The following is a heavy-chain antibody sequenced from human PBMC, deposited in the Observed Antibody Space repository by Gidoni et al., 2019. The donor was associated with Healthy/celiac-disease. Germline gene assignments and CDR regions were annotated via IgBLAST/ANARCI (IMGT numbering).Heavy chain of an antibody. CDR1: GYPFTSYS. CDR3: ARDREGRCSGGSCYSHYYYYGMDV. CDR2: INPSGGST. D-gene: IGHD2-15*01. Sequence: QVQLVQSGAEVKKPGASVKVSCKASGYPFTSYSMHWVRQAPGQGLEWMGIINPSGGSTSYAQKCQGRVTMTRDTSTSTVYMELSSLRSEDTAVYYCARDREGRCSGGSCYSHYYYYGMDVWGQGTTVTVSS. V-gene: IGHV1-46*01. J-gene: IGHJ6*02.